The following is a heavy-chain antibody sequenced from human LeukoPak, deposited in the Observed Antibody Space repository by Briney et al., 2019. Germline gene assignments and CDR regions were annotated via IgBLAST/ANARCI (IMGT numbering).Heavy chain of an antibody. J-gene: IGHJ4*02. D-gene: IGHD2/OR15-2a*01. CDR2: IWYDGSNK. CDR3: AREGPRGNSQFDY. CDR1: GFIFSSYG. V-gene: IGHV3-33*01. Sequence: GRSQRLSCAASGFIFSSYGMHWVRQAPGKGLEWVALIWYDGSNKYYTDSVKGRLTISRDNSKNTLYLQMNNLRAEDTAVYYCAREGPRGNSQFDYWGQGTLVTVSS.